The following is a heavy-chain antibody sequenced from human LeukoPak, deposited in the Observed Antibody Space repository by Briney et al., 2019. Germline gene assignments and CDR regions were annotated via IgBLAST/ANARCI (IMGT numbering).Heavy chain of an antibody. Sequence: GGSLRLSCAASGFTFRSYAIYWVRQAPGKGLEWVSGISGSGGDTYFADSVKGRFTISRDNSKNTVFLQMDSLRAEATAVYYCAKTTAGYSSGRYPGWPIDYWGQGTLVTVSS. CDR3: AKTTAGYSSGRYPGWPIDY. J-gene: IGHJ4*02. CDR2: ISGSGGDT. D-gene: IGHD6-19*01. CDR1: GFTFRSYA. V-gene: IGHV3-23*01.